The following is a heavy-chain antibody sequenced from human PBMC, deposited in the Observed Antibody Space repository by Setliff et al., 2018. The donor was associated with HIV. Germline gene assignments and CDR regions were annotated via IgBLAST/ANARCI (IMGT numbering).Heavy chain of an antibody. Sequence: ASVKVSCKASGYTFPNYGITWVRQAPGQGLEWMGWISAYNGNTNYAQKIQGRVTMTTDTFTSTAYMELRSLRSGDTAVYYCAACGASAYYYYYMDVWGAGTTVTVSS. D-gene: IGHD4-17*01. CDR3: AACGASAYYYYYMDV. J-gene: IGHJ6*03. V-gene: IGHV1-18*04. CDR2: ISAYNGNT. CDR1: GYTFPNYG.